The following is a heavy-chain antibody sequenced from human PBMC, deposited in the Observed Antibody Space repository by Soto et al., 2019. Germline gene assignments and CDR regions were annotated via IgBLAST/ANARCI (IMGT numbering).Heavy chain of an antibody. J-gene: IGHJ6*02. Sequence: LGGFLRLCSAASGFTFSSYSMNWVRQAPGKGLGWVSYISSSSSTIYYADSVKGRFTISRDNAKNSLYLQMNSLRDEDTAVYYCARDLAYCSSTSCYLSYGMDVWGQGTTVTVSS. CDR1: GFTFSSYS. CDR3: ARDLAYCSSTSCYLSYGMDV. D-gene: IGHD2-2*01. V-gene: IGHV3-48*02. CDR2: ISSSSSTI.